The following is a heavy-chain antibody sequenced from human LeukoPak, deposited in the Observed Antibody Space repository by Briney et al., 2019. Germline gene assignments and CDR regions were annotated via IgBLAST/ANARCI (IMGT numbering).Heavy chain of an antibody. CDR2: INGVGSPSST. Sequence: GGSLRLSCAASGFTFSDYYMHWVRQAPGKGLVWVSHINGVGSPSSTNYADAVKGRFTISRDNAKNTLYLQMNSLRVDDTAVYYCGRGEVPAAVDSWGQGTLVTVSS. D-gene: IGHD2-2*01. V-gene: IGHV3-74*01. J-gene: IGHJ5*01. CDR1: GFTFSDYY. CDR3: GRGEVPAAVDS.